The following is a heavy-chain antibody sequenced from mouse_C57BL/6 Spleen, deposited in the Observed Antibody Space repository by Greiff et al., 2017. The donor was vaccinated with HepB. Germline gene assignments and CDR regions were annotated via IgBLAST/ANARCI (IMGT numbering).Heavy chain of an antibody. V-gene: IGHV6-3*01. CDR2: IRLKSDNYAT. CDR3: TGTGYYWFAY. D-gene: IGHD2-3*01. J-gene: IGHJ3*01. CDR1: GFTFSNYW. Sequence: EVKLVESGGGLVQPGGSMKLSCVASGFTFSNYWMNWVRQSPEKGLEWVAQIRLKSDNYATHYAESVKGRFTISRDDSKSSVYLQMNNLRAEDTGIYYCTGTGYYWFAYWGQGTLVTVSA.